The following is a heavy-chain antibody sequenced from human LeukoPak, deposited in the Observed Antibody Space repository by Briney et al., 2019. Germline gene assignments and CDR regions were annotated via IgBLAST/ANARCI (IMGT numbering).Heavy chain of an antibody. CDR2: INPNSGGT. V-gene: IGHV1-2*06. CDR1: GDTFIGYY. J-gene: IGHJ6*02. D-gene: IGHD6-19*01. Sequence: GASVKVSCKASGDTFIGYYIHWVRQAPGQGLEWMGRINPNSGGTNYAQKFQGRVTMTRDTSISTAYMELSSLRSDDTAVYYCAKITVAGNGGDLDVWGQGTTVTVSS. CDR3: AKITVAGNGGDLDV.